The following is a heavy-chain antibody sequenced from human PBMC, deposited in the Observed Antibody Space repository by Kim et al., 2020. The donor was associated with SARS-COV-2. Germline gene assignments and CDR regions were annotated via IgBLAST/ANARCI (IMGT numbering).Heavy chain of an antibody. V-gene: IGHV1-2*02. CDR1: GYTFTGYY. J-gene: IGHJ5*02. Sequence: ASVKVSCKASGYTFTGYYMHWVRQAPGQGLEWMGWINPNSGGTNYAQKFQGRVTMTRDTSISTAYMELSRLRSDDTAVYYCARPSGSYLTNWFDPWGQGTLVTVSS. D-gene: IGHD1-26*01. CDR3: ARPSGSYLTNWFDP. CDR2: INPNSGGT.